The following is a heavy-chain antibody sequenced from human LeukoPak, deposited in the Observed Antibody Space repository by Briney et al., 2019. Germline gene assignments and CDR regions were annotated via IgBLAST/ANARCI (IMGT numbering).Heavy chain of an antibody. V-gene: IGHV4-59*01. CDR2: IYYSGST. CDR3: ARDGDSSGPYYYFDY. CDR1: GGSISSYY. J-gene: IGHJ4*02. Sequence: SETLSLTCTVSGGSISSYYWSWIRQPPGKGLEWIGYIYYSGSTKYNPSLKSRVTIPVDTSKNQLSLKLSSVTAADTAVYYCARDGDSSGPYYYFDYWGQGTLVTVSS. D-gene: IGHD3-22*01.